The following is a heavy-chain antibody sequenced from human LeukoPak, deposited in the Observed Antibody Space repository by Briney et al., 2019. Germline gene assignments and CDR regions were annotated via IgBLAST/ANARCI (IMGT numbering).Heavy chain of an antibody. J-gene: IGHJ4*02. V-gene: IGHV3-53*01. CDR3: AGGHEALGY. CDR1: GFTVSNNY. Sequence: GGSLRLSCAASGFTVSNNYMSWVRQPPGKGLEWVSLIYSAGRTFYADSVKGRFTISRDNSKNTLYLQMNSLRAEDTAIYSCAGGHEALGYWGQGTLVAVSS. D-gene: IGHD3-10*01. CDR2: IYSAGRT.